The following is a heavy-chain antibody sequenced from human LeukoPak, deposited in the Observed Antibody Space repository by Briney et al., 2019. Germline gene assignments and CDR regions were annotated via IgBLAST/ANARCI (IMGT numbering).Heavy chain of an antibody. Sequence: GGSLRLSCAASGLTVSSNSMSWVRQAPGKGLEWVSFSGGSTYYADSVKGRFTISRDNSKNTLYLQMNSLRADDTAVYYCARRAGAYSHPYDYWGQGTLVTVS. CDR1: GLTVSSNS. CDR2: SGGST. J-gene: IGHJ4*02. CDR3: ARRAGAYSHPYDY. D-gene: IGHD4/OR15-4a*01. V-gene: IGHV3-53*01.